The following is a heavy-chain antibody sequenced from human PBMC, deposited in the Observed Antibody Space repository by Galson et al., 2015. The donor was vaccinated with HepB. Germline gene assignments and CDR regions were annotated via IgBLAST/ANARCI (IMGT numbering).Heavy chain of an antibody. D-gene: IGHD6-25*01. J-gene: IGHJ5*02. Sequence: SLRLSCAASGFTFSDYYMSWIRQAPGKGLEWVSYISSSGTTTIYYADSVKGRFTISRDNAKNSLYLQMNSLRAEDTAVYYCAGAALGWFDPWGQGTLVTVSS. CDR3: AGAALGWFDP. V-gene: IGHV3-11*01. CDR1: GFTFSDYY. CDR2: ISSSGTTTI.